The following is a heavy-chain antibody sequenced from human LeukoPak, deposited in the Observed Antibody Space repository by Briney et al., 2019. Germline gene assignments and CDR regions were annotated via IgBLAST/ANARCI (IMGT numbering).Heavy chain of an antibody. V-gene: IGHV3-30*02. CDR2: IRYDGSNK. D-gene: IGHD3-22*01. CDR1: GFTFSSFG. Sequence: GGSLRLSCAASGFTFSSFGMHWVRQAPGKGLEWVAFIRYDGSNKYYADSVKGRFTISRDNSKNTLYLQMNSLRAEDTAVYYCARGNNYYDSSAYYKYWGQGTLVTVSS. CDR3: ARGNNYYDSSAYYKY. J-gene: IGHJ4*02.